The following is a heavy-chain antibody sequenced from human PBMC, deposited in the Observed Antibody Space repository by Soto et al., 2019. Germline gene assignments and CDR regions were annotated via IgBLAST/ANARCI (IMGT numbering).Heavy chain of an antibody. Sequence: SQTLSLTCAVYGGSLSGYSWSWIRQPPGKGLEWIGEINHSGSTNYNPSLKSRVTISVDTSKNQFSLKLSSVTAADTAVYYCSLVDTAMVTDYYYGMDVWGQGTTVTVSS. V-gene: IGHV4-34*01. J-gene: IGHJ6*02. CDR3: SLVDTAMVTDYYYGMDV. D-gene: IGHD5-18*01. CDR1: GGSLSGYS. CDR2: INHSGST.